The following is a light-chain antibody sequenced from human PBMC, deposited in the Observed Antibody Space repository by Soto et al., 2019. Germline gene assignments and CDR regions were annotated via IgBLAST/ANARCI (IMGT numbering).Light chain of an antibody. V-gene: IGLV2-18*02. CDR1: SGDVGSYNR. CDR2: DVS. Sequence: QSALTQPASVSGSPGQSITVSCTATSGDVGSYNRVSWYQQTPGTAPKLIIYDVSNRPLGVPDRFLGSKSGNTASLTISGLQAEDEADYYCCSYTTRTTYVFGTGTKVTVL. CDR3: CSYTTRTTYV. J-gene: IGLJ1*01.